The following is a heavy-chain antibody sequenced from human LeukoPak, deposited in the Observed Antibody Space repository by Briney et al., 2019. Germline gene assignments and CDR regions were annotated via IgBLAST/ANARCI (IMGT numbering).Heavy chain of an antibody. CDR1: GFTVRINY. CDR3: AREDYYFDSSGTHYFDY. V-gene: IGHV3-66*01. D-gene: IGHD3-22*01. CDR2: IYSGGSA. Sequence: PGGSLRLSCAASGFTVRINYMSWVRQAPGKGLEWVSVIYSGGSAYHADSVKGRFTISRDDSKNTLFLQMNSLRAEDTAVYYCAREDYYFDSSGTHYFDYWGQGTLVTVSS. J-gene: IGHJ4*02.